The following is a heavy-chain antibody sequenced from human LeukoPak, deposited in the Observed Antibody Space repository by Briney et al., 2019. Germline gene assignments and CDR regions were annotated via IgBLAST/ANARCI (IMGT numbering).Heavy chain of an antibody. D-gene: IGHD2-15*01. J-gene: IGHJ1*01. V-gene: IGHV3-48*03. CDR1: GFMFSTYE. Sequence: GGSLRLSCAASGFMFSTYEMNWVRQAPGKGLEWLSYISYNGQRIFYADSVKGRFTISRDNAKNSLYLQMNSLRTEDTALYYCAISYCSGGSCYYDDGQYFQHWGQGTLVTVSS. CDR2: ISYNGQRI. CDR3: AISYCSGGSCYYDDGQYFQH.